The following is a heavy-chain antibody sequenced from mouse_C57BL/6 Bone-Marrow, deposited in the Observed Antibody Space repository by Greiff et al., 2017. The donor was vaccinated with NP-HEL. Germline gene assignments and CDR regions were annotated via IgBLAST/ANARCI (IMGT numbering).Heavy chain of an antibody. J-gene: IGHJ2*01. D-gene: IGHD2-4*01. CDR1: GFTFSSYA. Sequence: EVQLVESGGGLVKPGGSLKLSCAASGFTFSSYAMSWVRQTPEKRLEWVATISDGGSYTYYPDNVKGRFTISRDKAKNNLYLQMSHLKSEDTAMYYCARVRIYYDYDKGFDYWGQGTTLTVSS. CDR2: ISDGGSYT. CDR3: ARVRIYYDYDKGFDY. V-gene: IGHV5-4*01.